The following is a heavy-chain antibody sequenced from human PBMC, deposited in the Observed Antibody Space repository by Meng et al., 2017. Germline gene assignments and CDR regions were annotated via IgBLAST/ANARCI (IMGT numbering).Heavy chain of an antibody. CDR1: WFSLSTSGVG. Sequence: QITLKGSGPTLVKPTQTLTLTCTFSWFSLSTSGVGVGWIRQPPGKALEWLALIYWDDDKRYSPSLKSRLTITKDTSKNQVVLTMTNMDPVDTATYYCAHRRGDSREGWFDPWGQGTLVTVSS. D-gene: IGHD2-21*02. CDR2: IYWDDDK. V-gene: IGHV2-5*02. J-gene: IGHJ5*02. CDR3: AHRRGDSREGWFDP.